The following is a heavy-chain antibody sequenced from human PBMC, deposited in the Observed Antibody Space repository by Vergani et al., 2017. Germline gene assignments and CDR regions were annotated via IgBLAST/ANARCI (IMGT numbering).Heavy chain of an antibody. Sequence: QVQLEQSGAEVKKPGASVKVSCKASGYTFTGYYMHWVRQAPGQGLEWMGWINPNSGGTNYAQKFQGRVTMTRDTSISTAYMELSRLRSDDTAVYYCARVAPGYSSGWYCDYWGQGTLVTVSS. J-gene: IGHJ4*02. D-gene: IGHD6-19*01. V-gene: IGHV1-2*02. CDR1: GYTFTGYY. CDR2: INPNSGGT. CDR3: ARVAPGYSSGWYCDY.